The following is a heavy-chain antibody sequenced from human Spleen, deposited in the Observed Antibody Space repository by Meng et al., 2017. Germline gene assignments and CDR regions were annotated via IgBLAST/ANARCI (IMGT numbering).Heavy chain of an antibody. V-gene: IGHV4-59*08. CDR3: ARGPRLDY. CDR1: GDSISSYY. Sequence: QVQLQESGPGLVKPSQTLSLTCTVSGDSISSYYWGWIRQPPGKGLEWIGYMYYSGTTNYTPSLKSRVTISVDTSTNQFSLKFTSVTASDTAVYYCARGPRLDYWGQGTLVTVSS. D-gene: IGHD4-11*01. J-gene: IGHJ4*02. CDR2: MYYSGTT.